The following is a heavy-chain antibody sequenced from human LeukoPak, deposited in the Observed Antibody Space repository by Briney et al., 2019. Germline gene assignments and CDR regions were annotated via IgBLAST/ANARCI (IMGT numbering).Heavy chain of an antibody. V-gene: IGHV4-39*07. Sequence: SETLSLTCTVSGGSISNSNYYWGWIRQPPGKGLECIGSISYSGSTYYSPSLKSRVTISIDTSKNHFSLRLSSVTAADTAVYYCAREGLLAARSGVIYYYYYMDVWGKGTTVTVSS. CDR2: ISYSGST. CDR1: GGSISNSNYY. CDR3: AREGLLAARSGVIYYYYYMDV. D-gene: IGHD6-6*01. J-gene: IGHJ6*03.